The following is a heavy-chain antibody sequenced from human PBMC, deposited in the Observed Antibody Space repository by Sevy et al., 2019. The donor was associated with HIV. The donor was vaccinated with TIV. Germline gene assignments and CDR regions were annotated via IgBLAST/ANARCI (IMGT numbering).Heavy chain of an antibody. D-gene: IGHD6-6*01. CDR3: ARDLSSSSSGVGYYYYGMDV. CDR1: GDSVSSNSAA. CDR2: TYYRSKWYN. J-gene: IGHJ6*02. V-gene: IGHV6-1*01. Sequence: SQTLSLTCAISGDSVSSNSAAWNWIRQSPSRGLEWLGRTYYRSKWYNDYAVPVKSRITINPDTSKNQFSLQLNSVTPEDTAVYYCARDLSSSSSGVGYYYYGMDVWGQGTTVTVSS.